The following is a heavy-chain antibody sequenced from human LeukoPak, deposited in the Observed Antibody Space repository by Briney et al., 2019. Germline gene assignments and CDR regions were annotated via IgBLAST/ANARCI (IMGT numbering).Heavy chain of an antibody. CDR2: ISSSSSYI. V-gene: IGHV3-21*01. J-gene: IGHJ3*02. CDR3: ARDQTRRAAFDI. CDR1: GFTFSSYS. Sequence: GGSLRLSCAASGFTFSSYSMNWVRQAPGKGLEWVSSISSSSSYIYYADSVKGRFTISRDNAKNSLYLQTNSLRAEDTAVYYCARDQTRRAAFDIWGQGTMVTVSS.